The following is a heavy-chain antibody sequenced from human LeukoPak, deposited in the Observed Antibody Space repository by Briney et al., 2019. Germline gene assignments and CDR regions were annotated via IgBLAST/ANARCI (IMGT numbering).Heavy chain of an antibody. V-gene: IGHV4-39*01. CDR3: ARHSGSYSVFFVH. D-gene: IGHD1-26*01. J-gene: IGHJ1*01. Sequence: SETLSLTCTVSGVFISTSSSYWGWIRQPPGKGLEWIGSVHYSGSTYYNPSLKSRLTISVDTSENQFSLKLSSVTAADTAVYYCARHSGSYSVFFVHWGQGTLVTVSS. CDR2: VHYSGST. CDR1: GVFISTSSSY.